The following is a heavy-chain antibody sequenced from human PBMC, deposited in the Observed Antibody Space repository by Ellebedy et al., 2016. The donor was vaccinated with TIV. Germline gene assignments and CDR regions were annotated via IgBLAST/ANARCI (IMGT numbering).Heavy chain of an antibody. CDR2: INHSGST. V-gene: IGHV4-34*01. J-gene: IGHJ4*02. CDR3: ARGRGRWS. Sequence: SETLSLTXAVYGGSFSGYYWSWIRQPPGKGLEWIGEINHSGSTNYNPSLKSRVTISVDTSKNQFSPKLSSVTAADTAVYYCARGRGRWSWGQGTLVTVSS. CDR1: GGSFSGYY. D-gene: IGHD3-10*01.